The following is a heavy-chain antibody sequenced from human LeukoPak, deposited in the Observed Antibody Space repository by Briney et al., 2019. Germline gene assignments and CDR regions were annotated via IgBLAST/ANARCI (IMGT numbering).Heavy chain of an antibody. CDR1: GGSIVSHY. CDR2: FYASGTT. J-gene: IGHJ4*02. D-gene: IGHD2-2*01. Sequence: SETLSLTCTVSGGSIVSHYWNWIRQPAGRGLEWIGRFYASGTTNTSPSLKSRVTMSVDTSKNQFSLKLSSVTAADTAVYYCASRYCSSTSCYYKYWGQGTLVTVSS. CDR3: ASRYCSSTSCYYKY. V-gene: IGHV4-4*07.